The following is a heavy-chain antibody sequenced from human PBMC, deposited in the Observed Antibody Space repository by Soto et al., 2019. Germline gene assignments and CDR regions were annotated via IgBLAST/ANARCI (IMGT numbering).Heavy chain of an antibody. V-gene: IGHV1-18*01. CDR2: ISAYNGNT. D-gene: IGHD6-19*01. CDR3: ARQFGLESGTGQYSSGWYPFDY. J-gene: IGHJ4*02. CDR1: GYTFTSYG. Sequence: ASVKVSCKASGYTFTSYGISWVRQAPGQGREWMGWISAYNGNTNYAQKLQGRVTMTTDTSTSTAYMELRSLRSDDTAVYYCARQFGLESGTGQYSSGWYPFDYWGQGTLVIVSS.